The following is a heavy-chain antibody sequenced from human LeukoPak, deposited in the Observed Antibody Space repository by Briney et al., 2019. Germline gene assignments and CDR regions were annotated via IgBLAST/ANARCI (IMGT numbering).Heavy chain of an antibody. CDR1: GGSISSYY. Sequence: SETLSLTCSVSGGSISSYYWSWIRQPPGKGLEWIGYICYSGYTNYNPSLKSRVTMSVDTSKNQFSLQLSSVTAADTAVYYCARGQAVAGVWGQGTLVTVSS. CDR2: ICYSGYT. V-gene: IGHV4-59*01. CDR3: ARGQAVAGV. J-gene: IGHJ4*02. D-gene: IGHD6-19*01.